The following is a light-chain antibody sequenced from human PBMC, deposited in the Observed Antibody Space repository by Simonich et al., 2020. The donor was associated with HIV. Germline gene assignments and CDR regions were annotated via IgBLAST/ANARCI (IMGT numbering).Light chain of an antibody. CDR2: DAS. CDR1: QSVSSSY. CDR3: QQYNNWPRT. V-gene: IGKV3D-20*01. J-gene: IGKJ2*01. Sequence: EIVLTQSPGTLSLFPGERATLSCRASQSVSSSYLAWYQQKPGLAPRLLIYDASSRATGIPDRFSGSGSGTDFTLTISRLEPEDFAVYYCQQYNNWPRTFGQGTKLEIK.